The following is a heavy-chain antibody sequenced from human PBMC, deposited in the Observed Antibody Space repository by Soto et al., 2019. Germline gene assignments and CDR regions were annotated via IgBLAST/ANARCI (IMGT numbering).Heavy chain of an antibody. CDR3: ARDVVPTTLDY. V-gene: IGHV3-7*03. CDR2: INVDGGEI. CDR1: GFIFRTSW. D-gene: IGHD6-6*01. J-gene: IGHJ4*02. Sequence: EVQLVESGGGLVQPGGSLRLSCEASGFIFRTSWMTWVRQPPGKGLEWVASINVDGGEIYYVGSVRGRFTVSRDNAKDAPYLQMNSLSSEETAVYYCARDVVPTTLDYWCEGTLVNVSS.